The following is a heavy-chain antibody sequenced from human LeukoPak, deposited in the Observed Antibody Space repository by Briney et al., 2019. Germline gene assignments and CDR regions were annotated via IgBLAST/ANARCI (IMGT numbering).Heavy chain of an antibody. D-gene: IGHD3-22*01. V-gene: IGHV4-59*01. Sequence: GSLRLSCAASGFTFSTYAMSWVRQPPGKGLEWIGYIYYSGSTNYNPSLKSRVTISVDTSKNQFSLKLSSVTAADTAVYYCARSVPYYYDSSGYLFDYWGQGTLVTVSS. CDR1: GFTFSTYA. J-gene: IGHJ4*02. CDR2: IYYSGST. CDR3: ARSVPYYYDSSGYLFDY.